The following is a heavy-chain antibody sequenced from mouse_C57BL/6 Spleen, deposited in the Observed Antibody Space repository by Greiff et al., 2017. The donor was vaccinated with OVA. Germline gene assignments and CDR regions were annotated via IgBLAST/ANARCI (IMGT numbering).Heavy chain of an antibody. V-gene: IGHV1-69*01. CDR2: IDPSDSYT. D-gene: IGHD1-1*01. J-gene: IGHJ1*03. CDR1: GYTFTSYW. Sequence: QVQLQQPGAELVMPGASVKLSCKASGYTFTSYWMHWVKQRPGQGLEWIGEIDPSDSYTNYNQKFKGKSTLTVDKSSSTAYMQLSSLTSEDSAVYYCARWDTTVVNFDVWCTGTTVTVSS. CDR3: ARWDTTVVNFDV.